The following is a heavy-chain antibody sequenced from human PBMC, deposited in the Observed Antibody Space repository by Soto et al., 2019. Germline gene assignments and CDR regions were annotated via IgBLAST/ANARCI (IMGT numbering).Heavy chain of an antibody. D-gene: IGHD2-21*02. V-gene: IGHV1-2*02. CDR3: ARDPRSIVMVTAIPYYFDY. CDR2: INPNSGGT. Sequence: ASVKVSCKASGYTFTGYYMHWVRQAPGQGLEWMGWINPNSGGTNYAQKFQGRVTMTRDTSISTAYMELSRLRSDDTAVYYCARDPRSIVMVTAIPYYFDYWGQGTLVTVSS. J-gene: IGHJ4*02. CDR1: GYTFTGYY.